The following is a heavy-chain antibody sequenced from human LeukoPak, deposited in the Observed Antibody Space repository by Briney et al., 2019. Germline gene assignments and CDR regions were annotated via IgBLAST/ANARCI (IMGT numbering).Heavy chain of an antibody. Sequence: GGSLRLSREASGFTFSSYGMQWVRQAPGMGPEWVSVISHDGTVTHYADSVKGRFTISRDSSTNTLYLQMDSLRTEDTAVYYCAKEGYQYASSWFDYWGQGTLVTVSS. CDR1: GFTFSSYG. V-gene: IGHV3-30*18. J-gene: IGHJ4*02. D-gene: IGHD6-13*01. CDR3: AKEGYQYASSWFDY. CDR2: ISHDGTVT.